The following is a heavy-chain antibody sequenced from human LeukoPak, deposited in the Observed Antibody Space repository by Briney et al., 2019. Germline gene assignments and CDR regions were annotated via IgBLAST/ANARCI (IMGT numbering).Heavy chain of an antibody. J-gene: IGHJ4*02. V-gene: IGHV3-23*01. CDR2: ISGSGGST. CDR3: AKDRYSSSFGVLDY. D-gene: IGHD6-6*01. CDR1: GFTFSSYA. Sequence: GGSLRLSCAASGFTFSSYAMSWVRQAPGKGLEWVSAISGSGGSTYYADSVKGRLTIPRDNSKNTLYLQMNSLRAEDTAVYYCAKDRYSSSFGVLDYWGQGTLVTVSS.